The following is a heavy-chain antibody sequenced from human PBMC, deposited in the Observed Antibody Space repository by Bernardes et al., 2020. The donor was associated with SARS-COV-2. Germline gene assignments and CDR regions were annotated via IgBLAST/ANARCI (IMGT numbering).Heavy chain of an antibody. D-gene: IGHD1-1*01. CDR2: IRTKAGGGTT. V-gene: IGHV3-49*04. J-gene: IGHJ4*02. CDR3: IRGPRYTYNWYSGNSDY. Sequence: GGSLRLSCTASEFTFGDYAMSWVRQAPGKGLEWVGLIRTKAGGGTTEYAASVKGRFTISRDDSKSIAYLQMNSLKTEDTAVYYCIRGPRYTYNWYSGNSDYWGQGTLVTVSS. CDR1: EFTFGDYA.